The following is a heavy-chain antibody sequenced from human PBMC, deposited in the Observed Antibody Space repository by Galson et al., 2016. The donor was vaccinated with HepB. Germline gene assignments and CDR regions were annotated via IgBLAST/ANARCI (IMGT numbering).Heavy chain of an antibody. Sequence: QSGAEVKKPGESLKISCKGSGYSFTSYWIGWVRQMPGKGLEWMGIIYPGDSDTRYSPSFQGQVTISADKSISTAYLQWSSLKASDTAMYYCARMDHGDYRLAGRRHYYYYGMDVWGQGTTVTVSS. CDR3: ARMDHGDYRLAGRRHYYYYGMDV. J-gene: IGHJ6*02. V-gene: IGHV5-51*01. CDR1: GYSFTSYW. CDR2: IYPGDSDT. D-gene: IGHD4-17*01.